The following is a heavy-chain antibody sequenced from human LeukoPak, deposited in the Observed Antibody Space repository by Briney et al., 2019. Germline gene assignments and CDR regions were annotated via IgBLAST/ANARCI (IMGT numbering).Heavy chain of an antibody. CDR2: ISWNSGTI. D-gene: IGHD7-27*01. CDR3: AKGNWGSPFDS. J-gene: IGHJ4*02. CDR1: GFTFGAYS. Sequence: GGSLRLSCAASGFTFGAYSMHWVRQVPGKDLEWVSGISWNSGTIDYVDSVRGRFTISRDNAESSLYLQMNSLRADDTALYYCAKGNWGSPFDSWGQGTLVAVSS. V-gene: IGHV3-9*01.